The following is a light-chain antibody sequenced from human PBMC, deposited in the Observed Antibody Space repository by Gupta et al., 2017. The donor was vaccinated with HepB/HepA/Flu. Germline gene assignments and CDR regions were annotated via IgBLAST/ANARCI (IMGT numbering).Light chain of an antibody. CDR2: DVN. CDR1: RSDVDVYGYNY. CDR3: AAYAGTDTSV. Sequence: QSPPTQPRSVSGAPGQSVTISCSGTRSDVDVYGYNYVSWYQQYPGDPNKLIIYDVNRRTSGAADGFSGSKSGATTSPTTSGLQTEDEAEYYGAAYAGTDTSVFGEGTKVTVL. J-gene: IGLJ2*01. V-gene: IGLV2-11*01.